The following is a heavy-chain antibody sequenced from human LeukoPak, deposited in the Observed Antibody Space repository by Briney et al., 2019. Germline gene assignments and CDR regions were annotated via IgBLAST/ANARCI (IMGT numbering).Heavy chain of an antibody. D-gene: IGHD6-13*01. CDR3: ARVVRIAAAGTYYYMDV. CDR1: GYTFTGYY. Sequence: ASVKVSCKASGYTFTGYYMHWVRQAPGQGLEWMGWINPNSGGTNYAQKFQGRVTMTRDTSISTAYMELSRLGSDDTAVYYCARVVRIAAAGTYYYMDVWGKGTTVTVSS. CDR2: INPNSGGT. J-gene: IGHJ6*03. V-gene: IGHV1-2*02.